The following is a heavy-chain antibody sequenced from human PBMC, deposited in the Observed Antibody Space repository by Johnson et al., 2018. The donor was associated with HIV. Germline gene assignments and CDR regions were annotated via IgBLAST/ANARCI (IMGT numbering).Heavy chain of an antibody. V-gene: IGHV3-66*01. D-gene: IGHD1-1*01. J-gene: IGHJ3*02. CDR1: GFTFSTYD. CDR3: ARATTPHDAFDI. Sequence: VQLVESGGGLVQPGGSLRLSCAASGFTFSTYDMHWVRQAPGKGLEWVSVIYSGGSTYYADSVKGRFTISRDNSKNTLYLQMNSLRAEDTAVYYCARATTPHDAFDIWGQGTMVTVSS. CDR2: IYSGGST.